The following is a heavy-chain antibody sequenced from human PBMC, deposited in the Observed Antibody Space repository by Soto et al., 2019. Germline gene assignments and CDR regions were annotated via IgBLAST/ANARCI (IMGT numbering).Heavy chain of an antibody. CDR3: ARYNYDFWSGYYAPGWFDP. J-gene: IGHJ5*02. CDR2: IYYSGST. CDR1: GGSISSYY. D-gene: IGHD3-3*01. Sequence: SVTLSLTCPVSGGSISSYYWSWIRQPPGKGLEWIGYIYYSGSTNYNPSLKSRVTISVDTSKNQFSLKLSSVTAADTAVYYCARYNYDFWSGYYAPGWFDPWGQGTLVTVSS. V-gene: IGHV4-59*01.